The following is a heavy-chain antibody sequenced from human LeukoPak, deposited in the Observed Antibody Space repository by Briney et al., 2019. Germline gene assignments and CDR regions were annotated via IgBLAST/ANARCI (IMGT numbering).Heavy chain of an antibody. CDR2: IYPGESDT. CDR3: ARKSGRAFDI. CDR1: GYSFTSYW. V-gene: IGHV5-51*01. D-gene: IGHD2-15*01. J-gene: IGHJ3*02. Sequence: GESSKISRKGSGYSFTSYWIGWVRQMPGKGLEWMGIIYPGESDTRYSQSFQGQVTISADKSISTAYLQWSSLKASDTAMYYCARKSGRAFDIWGQGTMVTVSS.